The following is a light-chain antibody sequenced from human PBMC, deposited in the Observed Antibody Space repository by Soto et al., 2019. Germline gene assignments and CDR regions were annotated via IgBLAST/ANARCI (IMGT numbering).Light chain of an antibody. CDR2: DAS. CDR1: QSVTNTY. Sequence: EVGLTQSPATLSLSPGERATLSCRASQSVTNTYVAWYQQKPGQAPRLLIYDASVRATGIPDRFSSSGSGTDFTLTISRLEPEDFAVYYCQQFGDSPGTFGQGSKVDI. CDR3: QQFGDSPGT. V-gene: IGKV3-20*01. J-gene: IGKJ1*01.